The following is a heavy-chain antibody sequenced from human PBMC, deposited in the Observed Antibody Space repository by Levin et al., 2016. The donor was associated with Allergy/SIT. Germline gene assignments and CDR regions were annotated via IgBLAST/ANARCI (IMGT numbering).Heavy chain of an antibody. D-gene: IGHD3-16*02. V-gene: IGHV4-31*02. CDR3: ATRIMITFGGVIRAHDAFDI. CDR2: IYYSGST. J-gene: IGHJ3*02. Sequence: RQAPGKGLEWIGYIYYSGSTYYNPSLKSRVTISVDTSKNQFSLKLSSVTAADTAVYYCATRIMITFGGVIRAHDAFDIWGQGTMVTVSS.